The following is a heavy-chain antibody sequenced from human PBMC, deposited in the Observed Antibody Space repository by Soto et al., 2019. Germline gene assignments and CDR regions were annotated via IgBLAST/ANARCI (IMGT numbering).Heavy chain of an antibody. CDR3: ALQQAVAGTTNWFDP. Sequence: GGSLRLSCAASGFTFSTYAMSWVRQAPGKGLKWVSAISGSGSSTYYADSVKGRFTISRDNSKNTLYLQMNSLRAEDTAVYYCALQQAVAGTTNWFDPWGQGTLVTVSS. CDR2: ISGSGSST. D-gene: IGHD6-19*01. CDR1: GFTFSTYA. V-gene: IGHV3-23*01. J-gene: IGHJ5*02.